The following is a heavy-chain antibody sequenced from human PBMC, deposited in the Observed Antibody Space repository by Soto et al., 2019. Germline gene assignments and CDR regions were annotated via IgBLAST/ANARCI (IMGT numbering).Heavy chain of an antibody. CDR3: AKDPGRHCSAGGCLLNFQFET. Sequence: QMLLGESGGGVVQPGTSLRLSCAASEFTFRGYGMHWVRQAPGKGLKWVAVISYDGNNKYYGDSVKGRFTISRDNSKNTLYLQINSLRAEDTAVYYCAKDPGRHCSAGGCLLNFQFETWGQGTQVTVSS. J-gene: IGHJ5*02. D-gene: IGHD2-15*01. CDR1: EFTFRGYG. CDR2: ISYDGNNK. V-gene: IGHV3-30*18.